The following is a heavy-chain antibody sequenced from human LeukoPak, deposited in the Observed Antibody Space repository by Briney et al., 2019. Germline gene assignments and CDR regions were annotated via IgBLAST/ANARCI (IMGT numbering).Heavy chain of an antibody. D-gene: IGHD3-10*01. Sequence: GESLKISCKGSGYSFTSYWIGWVRQMPGKGLEWMGIIYPGDSDTRYSPSFQGQVTVSADKSISTAYLQWSSLKASDTAMYYCASRVYGSGSYNHDAFDIWGQGTMVIVSS. J-gene: IGHJ3*02. V-gene: IGHV5-51*01. CDR2: IYPGDSDT. CDR1: GYSFTSYW. CDR3: ASRVYGSGSYNHDAFDI.